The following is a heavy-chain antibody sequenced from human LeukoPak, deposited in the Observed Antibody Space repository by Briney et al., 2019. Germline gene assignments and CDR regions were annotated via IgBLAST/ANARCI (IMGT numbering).Heavy chain of an antibody. Sequence: GRSLRLSCAASGFTFSTYGMHWVRQAPGKGLEWVSVIWYDGNNKYYADSVKGRFTISRDNSKNTLYLQMDSLRAEDTAVYYCARDLAATRFYVLDHWGQGTLVTDFS. V-gene: IGHV3-33*01. CDR2: IWYDGNNK. CDR3: ARDLAATRFYVLDH. CDR1: GFTFSTYG. J-gene: IGHJ4*02. D-gene: IGHD6-6*01.